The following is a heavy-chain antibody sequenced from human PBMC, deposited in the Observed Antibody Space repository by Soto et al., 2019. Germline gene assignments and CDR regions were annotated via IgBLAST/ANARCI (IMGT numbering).Heavy chain of an antibody. V-gene: IGHV4-31*03. CDR2: IYSSGST. CDR3: CAREGSWYAFDI. J-gene: IGHJ3*02. CDR1: GGSISSGGXX. Sequence: QVQLQESGPGLVKPSQTLSLTCTVSGGSISSGGXXXXXXXXXXXKGLERIGYIYSSGSTYYNPSLKSRVXXXXXXXXXXXXXXXXXXXXXXXXVYYCAREGSWYAFDIWGQGTMVTVSS. D-gene: IGHD6-13*01.